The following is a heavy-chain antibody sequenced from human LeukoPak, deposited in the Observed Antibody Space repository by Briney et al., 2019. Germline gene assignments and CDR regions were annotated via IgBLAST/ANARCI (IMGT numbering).Heavy chain of an antibody. CDR2: IYYSGST. CDR1: GGSISSYY. D-gene: IGHD3-16*01. Sequence: SETLSLTCTVSGGSISSYYWSWIRQPPGKGLEWIGYIYYSGSTNYNPSLKSRVTISVDTSKNQFSLKLSSVTAADTAVYYCAKLNSLGHPPMIPFRSGMDVWGQGTTVTVSS. CDR3: AKLNSLGHPPMIPFRSGMDV. J-gene: IGHJ6*02. V-gene: IGHV4-59*01.